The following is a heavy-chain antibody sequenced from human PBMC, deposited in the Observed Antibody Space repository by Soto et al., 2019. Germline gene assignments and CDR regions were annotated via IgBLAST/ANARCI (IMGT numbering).Heavy chain of an antibody. Sequence: QVQLQESGPGLVKPSQTLSLICTVSGDSISSDNYFWSWIRQPPGQGLEWIGYISNRGTPYYTPSLKRRVTISLDTSKTRFSLDMYSVTAADTAVYYCAREVIVVALSDAFDIWGQGTMVTVSS. CDR3: AREVIVVALSDAFDI. V-gene: IGHV4-30-4*01. CDR2: ISNRGTP. CDR1: GDSISSDNYF. D-gene: IGHD2-15*01. J-gene: IGHJ3*02.